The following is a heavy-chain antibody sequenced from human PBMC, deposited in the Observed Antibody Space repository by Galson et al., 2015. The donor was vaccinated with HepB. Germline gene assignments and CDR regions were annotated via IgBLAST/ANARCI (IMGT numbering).Heavy chain of an antibody. CDR2: ISYGGSYQ. J-gene: IGHJ6*02. CDR1: GFTFSNYG. D-gene: IGHD6-13*01. V-gene: IGHV3-30*19. Sequence: SLRLSCAASGFTFSNYGMYWVRQAPGKGLEWMAVISYGGSYQYYADSVKGRFTISRDNSKNTLYLQMNSLGGEDTAVYFCAREVTLTSSWYYYGMDVWGHGTTVIVSS. CDR3: AREVTLTSSWYYYGMDV.